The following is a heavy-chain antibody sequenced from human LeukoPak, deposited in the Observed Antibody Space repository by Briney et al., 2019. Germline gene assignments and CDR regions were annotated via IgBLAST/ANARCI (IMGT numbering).Heavy chain of an antibody. V-gene: IGHV3-30*03. D-gene: IGHD3-9*01. J-gene: IGHJ4*02. Sequence: PGGSLRLSCAASGFTFSSYGMHWVRQAPGKGLEWVAVISYDGSNKYYADSVKGRFTISRDNSKNTLYLQMSSLRAEDTAVYYCACGVDDILTGYSIDYWGQGTLVTVSS. CDR3: ACGVDDILTGYSIDY. CDR1: GFTFSSYG. CDR2: ISYDGSNK.